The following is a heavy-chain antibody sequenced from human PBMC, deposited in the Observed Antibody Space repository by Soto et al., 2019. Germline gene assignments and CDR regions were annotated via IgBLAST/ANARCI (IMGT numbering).Heavy chain of an antibody. V-gene: IGHV3-30*18. CDR1: GFTFSSFG. CDR3: AKERSVVATTPDFDY. J-gene: IGHJ4*02. Sequence: GGSLRLSCAASGFTFSSFGMHWVRQAPGKGLEWVAVASYDGSYKYYADSVKGRFTISRDNSKNTLYLQMNSLRAEDTAVYYCAKERSVVATTPDFDYWGQGTLVTVS. D-gene: IGHD5-12*01. CDR2: ASYDGSYK.